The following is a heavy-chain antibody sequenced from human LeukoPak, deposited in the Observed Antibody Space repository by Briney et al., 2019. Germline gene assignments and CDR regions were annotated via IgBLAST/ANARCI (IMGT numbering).Heavy chain of an antibody. V-gene: IGHV3-48*01. J-gene: IGHJ4*02. Sequence: GGSLRLSCAASGFTFSNYAMIWVRQAPGKGLEWVSYISPSGSTIYYTDSVKGRFTISRDNANNSLYLQMNSLRAEDTAVYYCARDSGGTGDYSFDYWGQGTLVTVSS. CDR1: GFTFSNYA. CDR3: ARDSGGTGDYSFDY. D-gene: IGHD7-27*01. CDR2: ISPSGSTI.